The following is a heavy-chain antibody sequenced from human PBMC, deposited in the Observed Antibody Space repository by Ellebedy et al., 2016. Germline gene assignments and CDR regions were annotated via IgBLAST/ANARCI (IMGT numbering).Heavy chain of an antibody. J-gene: IGHJ3*01. Sequence: GESLKISCAASGFSFKTYPMHWVRQAPGKGLELVSLLYGGGDSYYADSVEGRFTITRDTSEKKLYLQMSGLGAEDTAVYYCVTRHNAAFDFWGQGTMVTVSS. D-gene: IGHD1-14*01. CDR1: GFSFKTYP. V-gene: IGHV3-53*01. CDR2: LYGGGDS. CDR3: VTRHNAAFDF.